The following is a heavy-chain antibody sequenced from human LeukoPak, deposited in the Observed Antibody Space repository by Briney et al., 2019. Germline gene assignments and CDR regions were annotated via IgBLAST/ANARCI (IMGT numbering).Heavy chain of an antibody. V-gene: IGHV4-34*01. Sequence: PSETLSLTCAVYGVSFSGYYWSWIRQPPGKGLEWIGEINHSGSTNYNPSLKSRVTISVDTSKNQFSLKLSSVTAADTAVYYCARRRTYYDFWSGYYPFDYWGQGTLVTVSS. CDR1: GVSFSGYY. CDR3: ARRRTYYDFWSGYYPFDY. CDR2: INHSGST. J-gene: IGHJ4*02. D-gene: IGHD3-3*01.